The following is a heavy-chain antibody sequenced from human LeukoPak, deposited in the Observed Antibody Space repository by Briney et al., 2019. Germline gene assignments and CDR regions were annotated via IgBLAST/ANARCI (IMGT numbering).Heavy chain of an antibody. J-gene: IGHJ4*02. V-gene: IGHV3-23*01. CDR3: AKASGARGAAAVTFDY. Sequence: GGSLRLSCAASGFTFSSYAMSWVRQAPGKGLEWVSAISGSGGSTYYADSVKSRFTISRDNSKNTLYLQMNSLRAEDTAVYYCAKASGARGAAAVTFDYWGQGTLVTVSS. D-gene: IGHD6-13*01. CDR1: GFTFSSYA. CDR2: ISGSGGST.